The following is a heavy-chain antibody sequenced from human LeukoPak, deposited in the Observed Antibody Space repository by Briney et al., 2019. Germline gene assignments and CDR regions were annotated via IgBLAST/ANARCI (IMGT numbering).Heavy chain of an antibody. CDR2: INPNSGGT. Sequence: ASVKVSCKASGYTFTGYYMHWVRQASGQGLEWMGRINPNSGGTNYAQKFQGRVTMTRDTSISTAYMELSRLRSDDTAVYYCARIYFDILTGDYYMDVWGKGTTVTVSS. CDR3: ARIYFDILTGDYYMDV. D-gene: IGHD3-9*01. V-gene: IGHV1-2*06. CDR1: GYTFTGYY. J-gene: IGHJ6*03.